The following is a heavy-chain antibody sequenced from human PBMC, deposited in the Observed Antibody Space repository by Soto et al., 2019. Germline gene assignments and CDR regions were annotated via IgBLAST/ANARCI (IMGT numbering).Heavy chain of an antibody. V-gene: IGHV4-39*01. CDR3: ARISGYSYVNPPSGIYCGGDCAPIDY. J-gene: IGHJ4*02. Sequence: PSETLSLTCTVSGGSISSSSYYWGWIRQPPGKGLEWIGSIYYSGSTYYNPSLKSRVTISVDTSKNQFSLKLSSVTAADTAVYYCARISGYSYVNPPSGIYCGGDCAPIDYWGQGTLVTVSS. CDR2: IYYSGST. CDR1: GGSISSSSYY. D-gene: IGHD2-21*02.